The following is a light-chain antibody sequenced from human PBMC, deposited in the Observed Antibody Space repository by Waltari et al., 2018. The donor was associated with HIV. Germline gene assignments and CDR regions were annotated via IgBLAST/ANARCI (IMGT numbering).Light chain of an antibody. Sequence: SSELTQDPAVSVALGQTVRITCQGDSLRSFSAGWLQQRPGQAPVIVIFNGHNRPSGIPDRFSGSGSGNTASLTITGAQAEDEADYYCRSRDRSGNLLVFGRGTRLTVL. V-gene: IGLV3-19*01. J-gene: IGLJ3*02. CDR1: SLRSFS. CDR3: RSRDRSGNLLV. CDR2: NGH.